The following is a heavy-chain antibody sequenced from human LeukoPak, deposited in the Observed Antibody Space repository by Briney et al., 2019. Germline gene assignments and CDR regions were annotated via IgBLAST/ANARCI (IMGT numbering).Heavy chain of an antibody. V-gene: IGHV4-39*07. Sequence: NPSQTLSLTCTVSGVSISSSSYYWGWLRQPPGKGLEWIGSIYYSGSTYYNPSLKSRVTISVDTSKNQFSLKLSSVTAADTAVYYCATASNWEVDYWGQGTLVTVSS. CDR2: IYYSGST. D-gene: IGHD7-27*01. CDR1: GVSISSSSYY. CDR3: ATASNWEVDY. J-gene: IGHJ4*02.